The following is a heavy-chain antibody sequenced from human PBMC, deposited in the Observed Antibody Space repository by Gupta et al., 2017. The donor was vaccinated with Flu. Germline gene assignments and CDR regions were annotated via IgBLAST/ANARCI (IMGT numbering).Heavy chain of an antibody. CDR2: ISSSGSTI. V-gene: IGHV3-48*03. J-gene: IGHJ4*02. CDR1: GFTFRSYE. D-gene: IGHD6-13*01. Sequence: ELQLVESGGGLVQPGGSLRLSCAASGFTFRSYEMNWVRQAPGKGLEWVSYISSSGSTIYYADSVKGRFTISRDNAKNSLYLQMNSLRAEDTAVYYCARGYSRFDYWGQGTLVTVSS. CDR3: ARGYSRFDY.